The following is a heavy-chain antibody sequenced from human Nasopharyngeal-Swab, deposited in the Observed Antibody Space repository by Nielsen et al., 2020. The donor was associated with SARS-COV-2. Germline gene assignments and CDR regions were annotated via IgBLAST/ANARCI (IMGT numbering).Heavy chain of an antibody. D-gene: IGHD3-10*01. CDR3: ARTGTNSIGYYYYMDV. J-gene: IGHJ6*03. CDR1: GGSVSSGSYY. Sequence: SETLSLTCTVSGGSVSSGSYYWSWIRQPPGKGLEWIGYIYYSGSTYYNPSLKSRVTISVDTSKNQFSLKLSSVTAADTAVYYCARTGTNSIGYYYYMDVWGKGTTVTVSS. V-gene: IGHV4-61*01. CDR2: IYYSGST.